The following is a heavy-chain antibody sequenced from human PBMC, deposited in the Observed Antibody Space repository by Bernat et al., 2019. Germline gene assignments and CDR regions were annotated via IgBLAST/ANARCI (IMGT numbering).Heavy chain of an antibody. V-gene: IGHV3-30*18. CDR3: AKDLSGYYTYYYYMDV. J-gene: IGHJ6*03. D-gene: IGHD3-3*01. CDR2: ISYDGSNK. Sequence: QVQLVESWGGVVQPGRSLRLSCAASGFTFSNYGMHWVRQAPGKGLEWVALISYDGSNKYYADSVKGRFTISRDNSKNTLYLQMNSLRAEDTAVYYCAKDLSGYYTYYYYMDVWGKGTTVTVSS. CDR1: GFTFSNYG.